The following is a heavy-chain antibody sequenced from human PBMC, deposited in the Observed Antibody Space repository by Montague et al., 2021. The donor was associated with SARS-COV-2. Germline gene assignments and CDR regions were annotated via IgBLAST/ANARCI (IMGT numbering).Heavy chain of an antibody. CDR2: MYYTGXT. D-gene: IGHD6-6*01. CDR3: ARSRANVPSRPGFDY. V-gene: IGHV4-61*01. CDR1: GASVASGNFY. Sequence: SETLSLTCTVSGASVASGNFYWSWIRQPPGKGLEWIGYMYYTGXTXYXXXXEXRVTMPVDPSKNQFSLTLTSVTAADTAVYYCARSRANVPSRPGFDYWGQGALVIVSS. J-gene: IGHJ4*02.